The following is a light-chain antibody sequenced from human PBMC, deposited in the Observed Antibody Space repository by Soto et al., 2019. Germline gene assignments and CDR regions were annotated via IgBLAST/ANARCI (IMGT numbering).Light chain of an antibody. Sequence: QSALTQPASVSGSPGQSITISCTGTSSDVGGYNYVSWYQQHPGKAPKLVIYGVTYMPSGVSARFSGSKFQNTASLTISGLQAEDEADYYCSSFRSGSVVLFGGGTKLTVL. CDR1: SSDVGGYNY. CDR2: GVT. CDR3: SSFRSGSVVL. V-gene: IGLV2-14*01. J-gene: IGLJ3*02.